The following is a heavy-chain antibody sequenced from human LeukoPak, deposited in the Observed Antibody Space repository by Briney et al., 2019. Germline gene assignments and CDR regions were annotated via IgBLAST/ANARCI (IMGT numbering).Heavy chain of an antibody. J-gene: IGHJ6*03. CDR1: GYTFTSYG. V-gene: IGHV1-18*01. Sequence: ASVKVSCKASGYTFTSYGISWVRQAPGQGLEWMGWISAYNGNTNYAQKLQGRVTMTTDTSTSTAYMELRSLRSDDTAVYYCARSFYWELLDYYYFYMDVWGKGTTVTVSS. CDR3: ARSFYWELLDYYYFYMDV. D-gene: IGHD1-26*01. CDR2: ISAYNGNT.